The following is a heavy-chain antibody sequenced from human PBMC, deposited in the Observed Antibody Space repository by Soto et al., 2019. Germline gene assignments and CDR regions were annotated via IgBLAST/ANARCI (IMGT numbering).Heavy chain of an antibody. J-gene: IGHJ4*02. CDR3: ARLRYSYGSSFDY. Sequence: QVQLQESGPGLVKPSETLSLTCTVSGGSISSYYWSWIRQPPGKGLEWIGDIYYSGGTNYNPPLKRRAPXSXDXXKNQFSLKLSSVTAADTAVYYCARLRYSYGSSFDYWGQGTLVTVSS. CDR2: IYYSGGT. CDR1: GGSISSYY. V-gene: IGHV4-59*08. D-gene: IGHD5-18*01.